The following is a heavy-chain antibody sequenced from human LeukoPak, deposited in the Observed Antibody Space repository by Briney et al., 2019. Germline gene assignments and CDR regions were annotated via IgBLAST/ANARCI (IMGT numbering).Heavy chain of an antibody. CDR2: IYYSGST. D-gene: IGHD3-9*01. CDR1: GGSISSGGYY. Sequence: SETLSLTCIVSGGSISSGGYYWSWIRQHPGKGLEWIGYIYYSGSTYYNPSLKSRVTISVDTSKNQFSLKLSSVTAADTAVYYCASTYYDILTGYSPFQHWGQGTLVTVSS. CDR3: ASTYYDILTGYSPFQH. V-gene: IGHV4-31*03. J-gene: IGHJ1*01.